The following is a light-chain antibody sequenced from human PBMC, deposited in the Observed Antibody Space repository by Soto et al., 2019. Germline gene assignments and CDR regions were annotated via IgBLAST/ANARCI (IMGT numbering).Light chain of an antibody. CDR3: QQYASSPPT. CDR2: VAS. J-gene: IGKJ1*01. CDR1: QSVSSSY. V-gene: IGKV3-20*01. Sequence: EIVLTQSPGTLSLSPGERATLSCRASQSVSSSYLAWYQQKPGQAPRLLIYVASRRATGIPDRFSGSGSGTDVTLTISRLEPEDFAVYYCQQYASSPPTFGQGTKVEIK.